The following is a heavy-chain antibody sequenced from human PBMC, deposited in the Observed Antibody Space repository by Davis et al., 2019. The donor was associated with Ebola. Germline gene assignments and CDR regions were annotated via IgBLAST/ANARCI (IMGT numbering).Heavy chain of an antibody. Sequence: MPSETLSLTCTVSGGSISSSSYYWGWIRQPPEKGLEWIGSIYYSGSTYYNPSLKSRVTISVDTSKNQFSLKLSSVTAADTAVYYCARGRIGCSGGSCFNWFDPWGQGTLVTVSS. CDR1: GGSISSSSYY. D-gene: IGHD2-15*01. CDR2: IYYSGST. CDR3: ARGRIGCSGGSCFNWFDP. J-gene: IGHJ5*02. V-gene: IGHV4-39*01.